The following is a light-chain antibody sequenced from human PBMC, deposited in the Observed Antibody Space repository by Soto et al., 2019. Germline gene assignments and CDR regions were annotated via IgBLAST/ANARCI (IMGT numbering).Light chain of an antibody. V-gene: IGLV2-11*01. CDR1: SSDVGGYNY. CDR2: DVN. CDR3: CSYGGSFYV. Sequence: QSALTQPHSVSGSPGPAVAISCLGNSSDVGGYNYVSWYQQHPGKAPKLIIFDVNKRPSGVPDRFSGSKSGSTASLTISGLQAEDEADYYCCSYGGSFYVVGTGTKVTVL. J-gene: IGLJ1*01.